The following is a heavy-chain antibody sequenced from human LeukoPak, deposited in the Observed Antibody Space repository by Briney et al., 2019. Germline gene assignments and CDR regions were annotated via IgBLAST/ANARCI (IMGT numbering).Heavy chain of an antibody. CDR1: GFTFSDYY. J-gene: IGHJ2*01. CDR2: ISKNGDHT. CDR3: ARGSGYFDI. Sequence: GRSLRLSCAASGFTFSDYYMSWIRHAPGRWLEWVSYISKNGDHTNYADSLKGRFTTSRDNDKNSVYLQISSLRAEDAALYYCARGSGYFDIWGRGTRVTVTS. V-gene: IGHV3-11*06.